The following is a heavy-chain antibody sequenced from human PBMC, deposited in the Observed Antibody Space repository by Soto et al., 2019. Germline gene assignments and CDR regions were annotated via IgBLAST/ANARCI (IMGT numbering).Heavy chain of an antibody. D-gene: IGHD6-19*01. CDR3: AKSLWDTSGWKTDY. V-gene: IGHV4-59*01. Sequence: SQTLSLTCTVSGDSISRWYWSWIRQPPGKGLEWIGYIYYSGSINYNPSLKSRVTISVDPSKNQFSLRLSSVTAADTAVYYCAKSLWDTSGWKTDYWGQGTLVTVSS. CDR1: GDSISRWY. CDR2: IYYSGSI. J-gene: IGHJ4*02.